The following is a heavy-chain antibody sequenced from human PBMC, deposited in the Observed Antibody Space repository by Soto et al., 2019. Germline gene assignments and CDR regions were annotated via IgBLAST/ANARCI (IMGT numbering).Heavy chain of an antibody. CDR3: AGGDIAVRGY. Sequence: QVPLVESGGGVVQPGRSLRLSCAASGFTFSSYAMHWVRQAPGKGLEWVAVISYDGSNKYYADSVKGRFTISRDNSKNTLYLQMNSLRAEDTAVYYCAGGDIAVRGYWGQGTLVTVSS. D-gene: IGHD6-19*01. J-gene: IGHJ4*02. V-gene: IGHV3-30-3*01. CDR2: ISYDGSNK. CDR1: GFTFSSYA.